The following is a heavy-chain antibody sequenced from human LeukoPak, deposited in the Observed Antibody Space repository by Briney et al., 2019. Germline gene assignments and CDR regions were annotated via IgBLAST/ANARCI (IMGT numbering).Heavy chain of an antibody. J-gene: IGHJ4*02. V-gene: IGHV3-48*01. D-gene: IGHD3-10*01. CDR2: ISSSSSTI. Sequence: GGSLRLSCAASGFTFSSYSMNWVRQAPGKGPEWVSYISSSSSTIYYADSVKGRFTISRDNAKNSLYLQMSSLRAEDTAVYYCARDRDLRYWGQGTLVTVSS. CDR3: ARDRDLRY. CDR1: GFTFSSYS.